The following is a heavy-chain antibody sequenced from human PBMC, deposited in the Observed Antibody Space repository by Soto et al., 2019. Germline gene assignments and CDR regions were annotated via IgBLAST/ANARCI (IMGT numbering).Heavy chain of an antibody. D-gene: IGHD2-15*01. Sequence: QVQLVQSGAGVKKPGASVKVSCTASGYTFIDYYMHWVRQAPGQGLEWMGWINPSSGGTHYAQKFQGRVAMTRDTSISIGYMELSRLKSDDTAMYYCASDRGYDCPASYCYALSGLDVWGQGTRVTDSS. CDR2: INPSSGGT. CDR1: GYTFIDYY. V-gene: IGHV1-2*02. J-gene: IGHJ6*02. CDR3: ASDRGYDCPASYCYALSGLDV.